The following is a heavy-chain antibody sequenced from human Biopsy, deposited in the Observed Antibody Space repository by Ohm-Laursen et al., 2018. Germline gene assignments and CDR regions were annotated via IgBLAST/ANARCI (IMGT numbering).Heavy chain of an antibody. CDR2: VIPISNTA. V-gene: IGHV1-69*06. Sequence: SSVKVSCNASGGSFSDYGLSWVRQAPGRGLEWMGRVIPISNTANYAQNFQDRLTITADRSTNTAYMELNSLRSKDTAVYFCATLTEDYGASPDSWGQGTLVVVSS. J-gene: IGHJ4*02. CDR1: GGSFSDYG. D-gene: IGHD4-17*01. CDR3: ATLTEDYGASPDS.